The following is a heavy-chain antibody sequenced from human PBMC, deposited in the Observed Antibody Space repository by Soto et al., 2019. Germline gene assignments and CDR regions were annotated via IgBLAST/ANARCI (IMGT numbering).Heavy chain of an antibody. V-gene: IGHV3-23*01. CDR1: GFTFSSYA. CDR2: ISGSGGST. CDR3: AKSGTYYYGSGSRWDY. J-gene: IGHJ4*02. D-gene: IGHD3-10*01. Sequence: PGGSLRLSCAASGFTFSSYAMSWVRQAPGKGLEWVSAISGSGGSTYYADSVKGRFTISRDNSKNTLYLQMNSLRAEDTAVYYCAKSGTYYYGSGSRWDYWGQGTLVTVSS.